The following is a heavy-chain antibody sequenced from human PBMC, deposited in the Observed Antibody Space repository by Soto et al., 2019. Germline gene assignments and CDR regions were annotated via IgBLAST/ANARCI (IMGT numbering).Heavy chain of an antibody. Sequence: EVQLVESGGGLIKPGGSMRLSCAASGFTFSTYSLNWVRQAPGKGLEWVSSISSDSSYIYYADSVKGRFTISRDNAKDSLYLQMNSLRAEDTAVYYCTRKLTGTNPLDCWGQGTLVTVSS. D-gene: IGHD1-7*01. J-gene: IGHJ4*02. V-gene: IGHV3-21*01. CDR2: ISSDSSYI. CDR3: TRKLTGTNPLDC. CDR1: GFTFSTYS.